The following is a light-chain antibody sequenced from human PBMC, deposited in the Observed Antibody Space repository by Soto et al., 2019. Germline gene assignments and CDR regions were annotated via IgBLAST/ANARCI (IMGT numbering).Light chain of an antibody. CDR2: GAS. V-gene: IGKV3-15*01. CDR3: QQYSNWPPVIT. CDR1: QSVSSSY. Sequence: EIVLTQSPGTLSLSPGERATLSCRASQSVSSSYLAWYQQKPGQAPRLLIYGASTRATGIPARFSGSGSGTEFTLTIGSLQSEDFAVYYCQQYSNWPPVITFGQGTRLEI. J-gene: IGKJ5*01.